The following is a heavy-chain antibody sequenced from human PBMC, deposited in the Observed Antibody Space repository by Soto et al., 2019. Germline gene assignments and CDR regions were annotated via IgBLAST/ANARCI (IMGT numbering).Heavy chain of an antibody. V-gene: IGHV4-34*01. Sequence: QVQLQQWGAGLLKPSETLSLTCAVYGGSFSGYYWSWIRQPPGKGLEWIGEINHSGSTNYNPSLKCRVTISVDTSKNQFSLKLSSVAAADTAVYSCAREIVVVAYDYWGQGTLVTVSS. CDR3: AREIVVVAYDY. CDR2: INHSGST. D-gene: IGHD3-22*01. CDR1: GGSFSGYY. J-gene: IGHJ4*02.